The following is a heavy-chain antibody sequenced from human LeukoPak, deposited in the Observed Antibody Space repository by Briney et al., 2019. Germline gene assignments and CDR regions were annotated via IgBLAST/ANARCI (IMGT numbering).Heavy chain of an antibody. V-gene: IGHV3-7*01. CDR1: GFTFSNHW. J-gene: IGHJ4*02. CDR3: ARGHYGRDY. D-gene: IGHD4-17*01. Sequence: GGSLRLSCVVAGFTFSNHWMSWVREAPGKGLGWVADIKPDGSGQYLVDSAQGRFTISRDNAKNSQYLQMNSPRAEDTAVYYCARGHYGRDYWGPGILVTVSS. CDR2: IKPDGSGQ.